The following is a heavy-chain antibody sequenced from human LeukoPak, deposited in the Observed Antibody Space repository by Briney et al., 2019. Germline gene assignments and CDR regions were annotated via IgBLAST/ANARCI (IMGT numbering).Heavy chain of an antibody. Sequence: GGSLRLSCAASGFAFSSYAMNWVRQAPGKGLEWVSAINGNGGSTYYADSVKGRFTISRDNSKNTLYLQMNSLRAEDTAVYYCAKDIRVSYYYDSSGTALDYWGQGTLVTVSS. J-gene: IGHJ4*02. CDR1: GFAFSSYA. CDR3: AKDIRVSYYYDSSGTALDY. CDR2: INGNGGST. D-gene: IGHD3-22*01. V-gene: IGHV3-23*01.